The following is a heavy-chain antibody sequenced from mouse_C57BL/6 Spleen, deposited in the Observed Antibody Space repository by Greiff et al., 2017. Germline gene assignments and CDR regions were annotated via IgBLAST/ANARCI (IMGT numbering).Heavy chain of an antibody. V-gene: IGHV2-6*01. CDR3: ASGGYGYDGAWFAY. J-gene: IGHJ3*01. CDR2: IWGVGST. CDR1: GFSLTSYG. Sequence: QVQLQQSGPGLVAPSQSLSITCTVSGFSLTSYGVDWVRQSPGKGLEWLGVIWGVGSTNYNSALKSRLSISKDNSKSQVFLKMNSLQTDDTAMYYCASGGYGYDGAWFAYWGQGTLVTVSA. D-gene: IGHD2-2*01.